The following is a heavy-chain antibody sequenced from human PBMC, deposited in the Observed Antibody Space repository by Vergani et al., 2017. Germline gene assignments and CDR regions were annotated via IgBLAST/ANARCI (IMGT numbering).Heavy chain of an antibody. CDR2: IWYDGSNK. CDR3: AKDFMDSGYSDY. V-gene: IGHV3-33*06. J-gene: IGHJ4*02. D-gene: IGHD1-26*01. CDR1: GFTFSSYG. Sequence: QVQLVESGGGVVQPGRSLRLSCAASGFTFSSYGMHWVRQAPGKGLEWVAVIWYDGSNKYYADSVKGRFTISRDNSKNTLYLQMNSLRAEDTAVYYCAKDFMDSGYSDYWGQGTLVTVSS.